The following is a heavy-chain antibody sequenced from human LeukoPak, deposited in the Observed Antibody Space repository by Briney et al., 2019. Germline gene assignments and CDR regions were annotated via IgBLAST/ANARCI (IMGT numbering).Heavy chain of an antibody. V-gene: IGHV4-34*01. CDR1: GGSFIGFH. CDR3: ARGRANWDYDFDR. J-gene: IGHJ4*02. D-gene: IGHD1-7*01. CDR2: INPLEAPTGGG. Sequence: NPSETLSLTCGVSGGSFIGFHWSWIRQFPGKGLEWIGEINPLEAPTGGGTYNPSLKSRVTMSVDTSKDQFSLRLTSVSAADTAVYYCARGRANWDYDFDRWGQGTLVIVSS.